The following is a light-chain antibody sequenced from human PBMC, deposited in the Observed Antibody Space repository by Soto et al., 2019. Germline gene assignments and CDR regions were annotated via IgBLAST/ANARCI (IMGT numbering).Light chain of an antibody. CDR1: QGISNY. Sequence: DIESTESQSVVYASVGARVTISGRASQGISNYLAWFQQKPGKVPKRLSYIASTLQSGVTSRFSGRGAGTDFTLTISCLQSEDFATYYCQQYYSFPRTFGQGTKVDI. CDR2: IAS. J-gene: IGKJ1*01. V-gene: IGKV1-17*03. CDR3: QQYYSFPRT.